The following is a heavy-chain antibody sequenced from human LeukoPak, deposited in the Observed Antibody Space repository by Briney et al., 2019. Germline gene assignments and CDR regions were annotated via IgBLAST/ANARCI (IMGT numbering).Heavy chain of an antibody. CDR1: GGSISGYF. D-gene: IGHD3-22*01. J-gene: IGHJ6*03. CDR3: ARGLRDEERYYEYYYMDV. CDR2: IHSIET. V-gene: IGHV4-4*09. Sequence: SETLSLTCTISGGSISGYFGTWIRQASGKGLEWIGYIHSIETKYNPSLQSRVSMSIGTSKNQFSLNLRSVTAADTAVYYCARGLRDEERYYEYYYMDVWGKGTTVTVSS.